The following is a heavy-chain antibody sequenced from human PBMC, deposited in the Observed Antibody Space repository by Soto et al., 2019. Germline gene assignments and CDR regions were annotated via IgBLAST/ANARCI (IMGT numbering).Heavy chain of an antibody. J-gene: IGHJ4*02. D-gene: IGHD3-3*01. CDR3: AKGRYDFWSPYYFDS. CDR2: ITWNSRVL. CDR1: GLNFDDFA. V-gene: IGHV3-9*01. Sequence: EVQLVESGGRLVQPGRSLRLSCVGTGLNFDDFAMHWVRQAPGKGLEWVSGITWNSRVLAYADSVKGRFTISRDNARNSLFLQMDSLRDEDTALYYCAKGRYDFWSPYYFDSWGQGTLVTVSS.